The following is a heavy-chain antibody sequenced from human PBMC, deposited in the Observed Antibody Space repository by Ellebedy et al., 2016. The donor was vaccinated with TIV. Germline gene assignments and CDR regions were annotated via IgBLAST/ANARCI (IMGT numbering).Heavy chain of an antibody. CDR1: GGSISSYY. J-gene: IGHJ4*02. D-gene: IGHD3-10*01. CDR2: VHYTGNT. CDR3: TRSDYGSGRTLSRFDY. V-gene: IGHV4-59*08. Sequence: SETLSLTCTVSGGSISSYYWSWIRQPPGRGLEWIGYVHYTGNTNYNRPLRRRVSISVDTSKNQFSLRLSSVTAADTAIYYCTRSDYGSGRTLSRFDYWGQGTPVTVSS.